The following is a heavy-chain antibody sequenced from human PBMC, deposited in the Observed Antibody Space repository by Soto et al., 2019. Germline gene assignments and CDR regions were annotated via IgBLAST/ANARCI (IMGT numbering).Heavy chain of an antibody. J-gene: IGHJ5*02. CDR1: GYTFISYD. CDR2: MNPKSGNT. CDR3: ARYCSGGGCYSLRFDP. Sequence: QVQLVQSGAEVKKPGASVKVSCKTSGYTFISYDINWVRQAPGQGLEWMGWMNPKSGNTGYAQKFQGRVSMTRNTSIGTAYMELSSLRSEDTAVYYCARYCSGGGCYSLRFDPWGQGTLVTVSS. D-gene: IGHD2-15*01. V-gene: IGHV1-8*01.